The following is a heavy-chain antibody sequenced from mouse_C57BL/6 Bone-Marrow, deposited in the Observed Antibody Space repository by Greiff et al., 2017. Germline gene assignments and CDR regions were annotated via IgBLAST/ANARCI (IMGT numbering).Heavy chain of an antibody. CDR2: ISSGSSTI. CDR1: GFTFSDYG. J-gene: IGHJ4*01. CDR3: ARSYYYAMDY. Sequence: EVQLVESGGGLVKPGGSLKLSCAASGFTFSDYGMHWVRQAPEKGLAWVAYISSGSSTIYYADTVKGRFTISRDKAKTTLFLQMTSLRSEDTAMYYCARSYYYAMDYWGQGTSVTVSS. V-gene: IGHV5-17*01.